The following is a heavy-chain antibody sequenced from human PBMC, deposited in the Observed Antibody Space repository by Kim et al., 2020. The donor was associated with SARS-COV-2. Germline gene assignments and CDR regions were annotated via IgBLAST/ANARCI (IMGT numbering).Heavy chain of an antibody. CDR3: ARDRIRGAPYFDY. V-gene: IGHV3-11*01. J-gene: IGHJ4*02. CDR1: GFTFSDYY. CDR2: ISSSGSTI. D-gene: IGHD1-26*01. Sequence: GGSLRLSCAASGFTFSDYYMSWIRQAPGKGLEWVSYISSSGSTIYYADSVKGRFTISRDNAKNSLYLQMNSLRAEDTAVYYCARDRIRGAPYFDYWGQGTLVTVSS.